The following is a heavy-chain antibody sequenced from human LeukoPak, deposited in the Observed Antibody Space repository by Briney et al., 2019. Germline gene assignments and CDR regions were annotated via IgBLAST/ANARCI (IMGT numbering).Heavy chain of an antibody. D-gene: IGHD2-2*01. Sequence: GESLKLSCAASGFTFSGSAMHWVRQASGKGLEWVGRIRSKANSYATAYAASVKGRFTISRDDSKNTAYLQMNSLKTEDTAVYYRTSRDCSSTSCYRDPTYYYYYMDVWGKGTTVTVSS. CDR1: GFTFSGSA. CDR2: IRSKANSYAT. V-gene: IGHV3-73*01. J-gene: IGHJ6*03. CDR3: TSRDCSSTSCYRDPTYYYYYMDV.